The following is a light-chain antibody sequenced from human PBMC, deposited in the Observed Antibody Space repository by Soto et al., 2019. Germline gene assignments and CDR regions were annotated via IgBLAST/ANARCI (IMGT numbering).Light chain of an antibody. CDR3: EKYGSDRR. J-gene: IGKJ1*01. V-gene: IGKV3-20*01. CDR1: QIVSSSY. CDR2: GAS. Sequence: EIVVTQSPGTLSLSPGERATLSCRASQIVSSSYLAWYKQKPGQAPRLLIYGASSRGTGIPDRFSGSGSGTYVTLTVSRLEPEDFAVYYCEKYGSDRRFGKRTKVEIK.